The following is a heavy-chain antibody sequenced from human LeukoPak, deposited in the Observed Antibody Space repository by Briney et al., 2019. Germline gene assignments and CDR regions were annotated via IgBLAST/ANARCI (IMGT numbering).Heavy chain of an antibody. V-gene: IGHV4-30-2*01. D-gene: IGHD3-22*01. Sequence: SETLSLTCTVSGGSISSAGYYWSWIRQPPGKGLEWIGYIYHSGSTYYNPSLKSRVTISVDRSKNQFSLELSSVTAADTAVYYCAREHRGTGGSSGYPTYGDFDPWGQGTLVTVSS. J-gene: IGHJ5*02. CDR3: AREHRGTGGSSGYPTYGDFDP. CDR2: IYHSGST. CDR1: GGSISSAGYY.